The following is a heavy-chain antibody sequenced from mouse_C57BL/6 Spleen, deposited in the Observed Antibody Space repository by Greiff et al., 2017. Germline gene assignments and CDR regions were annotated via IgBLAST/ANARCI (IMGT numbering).Heavy chain of an antibody. J-gene: IGHJ1*03. CDR3: ARELGDLYDGYYRYCGV. D-gene: IGHD2-3*01. CDR1: GYTFTSYW. CDR2: IDPSDSET. Sequence: QVQLQQPGAELVRPGSSVKLSCKASGYTFTSYWMHWVKQRPIQGLEWIGNIDPSDSETHYNQKFKDKATLTVDKSSRTAYMQLSSLTSEDSAVYYCARELGDLYDGYYRYCGVWGTGTTVTVSS. V-gene: IGHV1-52*01.